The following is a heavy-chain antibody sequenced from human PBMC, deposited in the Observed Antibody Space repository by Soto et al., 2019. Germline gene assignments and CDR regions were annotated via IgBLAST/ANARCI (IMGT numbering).Heavy chain of an antibody. Sequence: QVQLVESGGGVVQPGRSLRLSCAASGFTFSSYGMHWVRQAPGKGLEWVAVIWYDGSNKYYADSVKGRFTISRDNSKSTLYLQMNSLRAEDTAVYYCARDLLGYCTGGSCYDPDYWGQGTLVTVSS. CDR3: ARDLLGYCTGGSCYDPDY. J-gene: IGHJ4*02. CDR2: IWYDGSNK. V-gene: IGHV3-33*01. D-gene: IGHD2-15*01. CDR1: GFTFSSYG.